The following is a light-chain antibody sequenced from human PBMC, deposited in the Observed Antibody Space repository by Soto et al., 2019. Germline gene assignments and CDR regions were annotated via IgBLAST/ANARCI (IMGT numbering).Light chain of an antibody. Sequence: EIVLTQSPGTLSLSPGEGATLSCRASQSVSSNYLAWYQQKPGQAPRLLIYGASSRATGIPDRFSGSGSGTDFTLTISRLEPEDFAVYYCKQYANSPLTFGPGTKVDIK. J-gene: IGKJ3*01. CDR3: KQYANSPLT. V-gene: IGKV3-20*01. CDR2: GAS. CDR1: QSVSSNY.